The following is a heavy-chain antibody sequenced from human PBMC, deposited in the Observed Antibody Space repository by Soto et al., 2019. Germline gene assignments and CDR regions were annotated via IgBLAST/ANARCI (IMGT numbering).Heavy chain of an antibody. CDR2: INPNGGYT. Sequence: QVQLVQSGAEVKKPGASVKVSCKTSGYDFFKYNMHWVRQAPGQGLEWMGVINPNGGYTRHAQTSQCRVIMTRDTSSKIVYMELSGLTSADTAMYYCTRADSDVVILPDVRPLFDLWGQGALVTVSS. CDR3: TRADSDVVILPDVRPLFDL. V-gene: IGHV1-46*01. D-gene: IGHD2-21*02. J-gene: IGHJ4*02. CDR1: GYDFFKYN.